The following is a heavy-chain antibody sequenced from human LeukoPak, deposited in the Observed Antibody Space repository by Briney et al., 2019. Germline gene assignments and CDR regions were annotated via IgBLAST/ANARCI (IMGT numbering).Heavy chain of an antibody. CDR3: AKDGWFHDFDY. D-gene: IGHD2-15*01. CDR2: ISGGGDAT. Sequence: PGGSLRLSCAASDFSFITYAMSWVRQAPGKGLEWVSTISGGGDATYYADSVKGRFTISRDNSKNTVYLQMNSLRPEDTALYYCAKDGWFHDFDYWGQGTLVTVSS. CDR1: DFSFITYA. V-gene: IGHV3-23*01. J-gene: IGHJ4*02.